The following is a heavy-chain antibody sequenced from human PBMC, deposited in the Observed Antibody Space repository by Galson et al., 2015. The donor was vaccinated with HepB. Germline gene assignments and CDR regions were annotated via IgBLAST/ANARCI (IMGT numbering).Heavy chain of an antibody. Sequence: SLRLSCAASGFTFSSYEMNWVRQAPGKGLEWVSYISSSGSTIYYADSVKGRFTISRDNAKNSLYLQMNSLRAEDTAVYYCARAQGHQAERSGAEYFQHWGQGTLVTVSS. CDR3: ARAQGHQAERSGAEYFQH. CDR2: ISSSGSTI. J-gene: IGHJ1*01. V-gene: IGHV3-48*03. D-gene: IGHD2-2*01. CDR1: GFTFSSYE.